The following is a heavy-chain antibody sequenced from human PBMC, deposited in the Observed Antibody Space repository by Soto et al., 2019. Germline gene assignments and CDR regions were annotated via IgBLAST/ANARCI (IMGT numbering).Heavy chain of an antibody. CDR1: GFTFSSYA. CDR3: AKDSVLRYFDLVGYFDY. V-gene: IGHV3-23*01. CDR2: ISGSGGST. D-gene: IGHD3-9*01. Sequence: GGSLRLSCAASGFTFSSYAMSWVRQAPGKGLEWVSAISGSGGSTYYAGSVKGRFTISRDNSKNTLYLQMNSLRAEDTAVYYCAKDSVLRYFDLVGYFDYWGQGTLVTVSS. J-gene: IGHJ4*02.